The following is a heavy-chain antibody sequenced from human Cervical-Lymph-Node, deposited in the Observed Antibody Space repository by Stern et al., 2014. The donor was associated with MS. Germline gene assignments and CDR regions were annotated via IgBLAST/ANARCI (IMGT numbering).Heavy chain of an antibody. CDR1: GYSLTSYW. CDR2: IYPGDSDP. V-gene: IGHV5-51*03. D-gene: IGHD3-9*01. J-gene: IGHJ3*02. CDR3: ARPIGILTGFDAFDI. Sequence: EVQLEESGAEVKKPGESLKISCKGSGYSLTSYWIGWVRQMPGQGLEWMGIIYPGDSDPRYTPSFQGQVTISADKSISPASLQWSSLKASDTAIYYCARPIGILTGFDAFDIWGQGTMVTVSS.